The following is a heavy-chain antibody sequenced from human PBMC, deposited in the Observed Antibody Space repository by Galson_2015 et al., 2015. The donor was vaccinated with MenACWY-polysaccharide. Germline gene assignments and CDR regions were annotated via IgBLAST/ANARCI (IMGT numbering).Heavy chain of an antibody. V-gene: IGHV1-18*01. D-gene: IGHD3-16*01. Sequence: CKASGYTFTSYGISWVRQAPGQGLEWMGWISAYNGNTNYAQKFQGRVTMTRNTSISTAYMELSSLRSEDTAVYYCAKDAPRLWGSLDAFDIWGQGTMVTVSS. CDR1: GYTFTSYG. J-gene: IGHJ3*02. CDR2: ISAYNGNT. CDR3: AKDAPRLWGSLDAFDI.